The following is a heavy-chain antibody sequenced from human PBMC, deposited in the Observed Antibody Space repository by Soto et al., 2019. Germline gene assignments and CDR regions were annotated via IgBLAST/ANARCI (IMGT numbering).Heavy chain of an antibody. D-gene: IGHD5-18*01. CDR2: IRSEAYGGTT. Sequence: EVQLVESGGGLVKPGRSLRLSCTASGFRFGDYAVSWFRQAPGKGLEWVGFIRSEAYGGTTEVAASVKGRFTISRDDSKSIAYLQMSSLKTEDTAVYYCTRQVDGAAMVGLYWGQGTLVTVSS. J-gene: IGHJ4*02. V-gene: IGHV3-49*05. CDR3: TRQVDGAAMVGLY. CDR1: GFRFGDYA.